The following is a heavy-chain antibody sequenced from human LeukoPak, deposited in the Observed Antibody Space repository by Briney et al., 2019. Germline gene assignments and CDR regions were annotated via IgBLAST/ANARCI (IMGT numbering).Heavy chain of an antibody. Sequence: PSETLSLTCTVSGGSISSYYWSWIRQPPGKGLEWIGYIYYSGSTNYNPSLKSRVTISVDTSKNQFSLKLSSVTAADTAVYYCARTGGNSGSRDAFDIWGQGTMVTVSS. CDR3: ARTGGNSGSRDAFDI. CDR2: IYYSGST. J-gene: IGHJ3*02. V-gene: IGHV4-59*08. CDR1: GGSISSYY. D-gene: IGHD3-16*01.